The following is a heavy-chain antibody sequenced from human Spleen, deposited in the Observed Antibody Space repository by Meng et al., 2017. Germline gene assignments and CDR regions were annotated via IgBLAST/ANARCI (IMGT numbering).Heavy chain of an antibody. V-gene: IGHV3-21*01. CDR2: VSSTSSYK. CDR3: ARDPSYWYNQVDY. CDR1: GFTFSTYS. J-gene: IGHJ4*02. D-gene: IGHD1/OR15-1a*01. Sequence: GGSLRLSCAASGFTFSTYSMNWVRQAPGKGLEWLSSVSSTSSYKYYAESVEGRFTISRDNTKNSLYLQMNNLRAEDTAVYYCARDPSYWYNQVDYWGQGTLVTVSS.